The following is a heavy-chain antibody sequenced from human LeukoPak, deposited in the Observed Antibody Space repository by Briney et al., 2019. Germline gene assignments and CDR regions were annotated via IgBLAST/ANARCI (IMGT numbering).Heavy chain of an antibody. CDR3: AKGTSGRLSWYRGGGIDY. CDR1: GFTFSSYG. J-gene: IGHJ4*02. D-gene: IGHD6-13*01. CDR2: ISGSGGST. Sequence: GGSLRLSCAASGFTFSSYGMSWVRQAPGKGLEWVSAISGSGGSTYYADSVKGRFTISRDNSKNTLYLQMNSLRAEDTAVYYCAKGTSGRLSWYRGGGIDYWGQGTLVTVSS. V-gene: IGHV3-23*01.